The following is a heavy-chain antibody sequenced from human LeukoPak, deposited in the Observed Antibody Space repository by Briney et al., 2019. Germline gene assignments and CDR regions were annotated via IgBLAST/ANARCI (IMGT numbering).Heavy chain of an antibody. Sequence: SETLSLTCTVSGGSISSSSYYWGWIRQPPGKGLEWIGSIYYSGSTYYNPSLKSRVTISVDTSKNQFSLKLSSVTAADTAVYYCARDIAGASSSWTYYYYYYMDVWGKGTTVSVSS. J-gene: IGHJ6*03. D-gene: IGHD6-13*01. CDR3: ARDIAGASSSWTYYYYYYMDV. CDR2: IYYSGST. V-gene: IGHV4-39*07. CDR1: GGSISSSSYY.